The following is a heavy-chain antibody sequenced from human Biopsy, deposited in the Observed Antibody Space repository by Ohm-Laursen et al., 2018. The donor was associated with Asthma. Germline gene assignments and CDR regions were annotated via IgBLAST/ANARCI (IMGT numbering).Heavy chain of an antibody. V-gene: IGHV3-11*01. Sequence: SLRLSCAASGFTLSDYYTSWIRQAPGKGLEWVSYISSSGNTSTIYYADSVKGRFTISRDNAKNSVYLQMNSLRAEDTAVYYCARKVAFDVWGQGTLVIVSS. CDR1: GFTLSDYY. CDR2: ISSSGNTSTI. J-gene: IGHJ3*01. CDR3: ARKVAFDV.